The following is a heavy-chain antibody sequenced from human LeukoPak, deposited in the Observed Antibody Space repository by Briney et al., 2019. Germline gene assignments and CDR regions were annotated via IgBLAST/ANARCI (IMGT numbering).Heavy chain of an antibody. CDR1: GFTFSSYT. CDR2: ISKRSSFI. J-gene: IGHJ4*02. V-gene: IGHV3-21*01. D-gene: IGHD2-15*01. CDR3: ARVGSRYCSGANCYDGF. Sequence: GGSLRLSCAASGFTFSSYTINWVRQAPGKGLEWVASISKRSSFIYYADSVKGRFTISRDNSKNTLYLQMNNLRAEDTAIYYCARVGSRYCSGANCYDGFWGQGTLVSVSS.